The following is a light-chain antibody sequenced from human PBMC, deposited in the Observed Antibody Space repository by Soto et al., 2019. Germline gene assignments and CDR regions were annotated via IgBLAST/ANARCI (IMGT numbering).Light chain of an antibody. Sequence: QSVLTQPPSVSGAPGQRVIISCTGSSSNIGAGYDVHWYQQLPGTAPKLLIYGNSNRPSGVPDRFSGSKSGTSASLAITGLQAEDEADYDCQSYDSSLSGWVFGGGTKLTVL. CDR1: SSNIGAGYD. J-gene: IGLJ3*02. V-gene: IGLV1-40*01. CDR2: GNS. CDR3: QSYDSSLSGWV.